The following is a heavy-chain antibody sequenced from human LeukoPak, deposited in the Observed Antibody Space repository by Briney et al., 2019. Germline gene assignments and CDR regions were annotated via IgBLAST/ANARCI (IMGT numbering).Heavy chain of an antibody. CDR3: ARDPGFDY. V-gene: IGHV4-38-2*02. Sequence: PSETLSLTCTVSGYSISSGYYWGWIRQPPGKGLEWIGSIYHSGSTYYNPSLKSRVTISVDTSKNQFSLKLSSVTAADTAVYYCARDPGFDYWGQGTLVTVSS. CDR1: GYSISSGYY. CDR2: IYHSGST. J-gene: IGHJ4*02.